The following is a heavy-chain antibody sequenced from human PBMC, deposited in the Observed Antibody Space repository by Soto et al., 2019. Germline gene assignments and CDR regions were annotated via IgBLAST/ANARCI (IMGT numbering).Heavy chain of an antibody. CDR3: ARGYIAAAGPDAFDI. J-gene: IGHJ3*02. CDR1: GGSISSSNW. V-gene: IGHV4-4*02. Sequence: QVQLQESGPGLVKPSGTLSLTCAVSGGSISSSNWWSWVRQPPGKVLEWIGEIYHSGSTNYNPSLKSRVTISVDKSKHQFSLKLSSVTAADTAVYYCARGYIAAAGPDAFDIWGQGTMVTVSS. CDR2: IYHSGST. D-gene: IGHD6-13*01.